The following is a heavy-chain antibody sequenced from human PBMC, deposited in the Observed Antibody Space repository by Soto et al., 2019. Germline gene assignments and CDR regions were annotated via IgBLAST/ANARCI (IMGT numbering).Heavy chain of an antibody. CDR3: ARETRIAGSGKKILSYYGMDG. D-gene: IGHD6-13*01. J-gene: IGHJ6*02. CDR1: GYTFTVYY. CDR2: INPNSGGT. V-gene: IGHV1-2*02. Sequence: ASVKVSCKASGYTFTVYYMHWLRQAPGQGLEWMGWINPNSGGTNYAQKFQGRVTMTRDTSISTAYMELSRLRSDDTAVYYCARETRIAGSGKKILSYYGMDGWGQGTTVTFSS.